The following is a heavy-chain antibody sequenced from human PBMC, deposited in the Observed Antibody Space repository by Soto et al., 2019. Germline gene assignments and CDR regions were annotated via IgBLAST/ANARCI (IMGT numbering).Heavy chain of an antibody. Sequence: QMQLVESGGGVVQPGRSLRLSCAASGFTFRSYGIHWVRQAPGKGLEWVALIWFDGSKKYYVDSVKGRFAVSRDNSKNTLYLQMNSLRVEDTAVYYCARDRLAPYGYGMDVWGQGPTATVSS. CDR3: ARDRLAPYGYGMDV. V-gene: IGHV3-33*01. CDR2: IWFDGSKK. J-gene: IGHJ6*02. CDR1: GFTFRSYG. D-gene: IGHD4-17*01.